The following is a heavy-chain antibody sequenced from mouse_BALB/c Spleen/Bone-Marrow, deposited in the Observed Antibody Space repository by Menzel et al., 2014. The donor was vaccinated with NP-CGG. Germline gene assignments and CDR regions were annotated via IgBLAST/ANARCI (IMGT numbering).Heavy chain of an antibody. Sequence: VKLMESGAELVRPGSSVKISCKASGYVFTDYWMNRLRQRPGQGLEWIGQIFPVNADTNYKANFKDKVTLTADKSSTTAYMQLNSLTSEDSAVYFCARFATGSFAYWGQGTLVTVSA. CDR2: IFPVNADT. J-gene: IGHJ3*01. CDR3: ARFATGSFAY. D-gene: IGHD1-1*01. CDR1: GYVFTDYW. V-gene: IGHV1-80*01.